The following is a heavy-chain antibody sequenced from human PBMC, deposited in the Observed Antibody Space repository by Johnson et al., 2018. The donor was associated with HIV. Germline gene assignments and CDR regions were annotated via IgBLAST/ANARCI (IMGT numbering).Heavy chain of an antibody. D-gene: IGHD6-6*01. CDR3: AKVQIAARWSDAFYI. CDR2: ISYDGSNK. V-gene: IGHV3-30*19. J-gene: IGHJ3*02. CDR1: GFTFSSYG. Sequence: QVQLVESGGGVVQPGRSLRLSCTASGFTFSSYGMHWVRQAPGKGLEWVAVISYDGSNKYYADSVKGRFTVSRDNSKNTLYLQMNSLRADDTAVYYCAKVQIAARWSDAFYIWGQGTMVTVSS.